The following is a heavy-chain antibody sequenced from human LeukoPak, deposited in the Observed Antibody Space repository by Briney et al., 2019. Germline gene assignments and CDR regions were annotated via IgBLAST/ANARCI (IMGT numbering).Heavy chain of an antibody. D-gene: IGHD3-22*01. J-gene: IGHJ4*02. CDR1: GGTFSSYA. CDR2: IIPIFGTA. V-gene: IGHV1-69*13. Sequence: ASVKVSCKASGGTFSSYAISWVRQAPGQGLEWMGGIIPIFGTANYAQKFQGRVTITADESTSTAYMELSSLRSEDTAVYYCARLAHYDSSGYYHPIDYWGQGTLVTVSS. CDR3: ARLAHYDSSGYYHPIDY.